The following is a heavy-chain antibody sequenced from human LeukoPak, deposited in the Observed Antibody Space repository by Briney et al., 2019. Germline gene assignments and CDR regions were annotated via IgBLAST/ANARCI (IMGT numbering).Heavy chain of an antibody. V-gene: IGHV4-59*08. D-gene: IGHD3-9*01. CDR1: GGSISSYY. Sequence: SETLSLTCTVSGGSISSYYWSWIRQPPGKGLEWTGYIYNSGSTNYNPSLKSRVTISVDTSKNQFSLKLSSVTAADTAVYYCARGRFDPLTGYEYYHDYWGQGTLVTVSS. J-gene: IGHJ4*02. CDR2: IYNSGST. CDR3: ARGRFDPLTGYEYYHDY.